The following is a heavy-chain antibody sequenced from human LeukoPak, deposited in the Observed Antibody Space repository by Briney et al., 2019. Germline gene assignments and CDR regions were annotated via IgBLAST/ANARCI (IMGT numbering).Heavy chain of an antibody. V-gene: IGHV1-2*02. Sequence: ASVKVSCKASGYTFIDYYIHWVRQAPGQGLEWMGWINPKGGGTKYAQKFQGRFTMTGDTSISTAYMELSRLTSDDTAVYFCARDPSHYYYTDVWGKGTTVTVSS. J-gene: IGHJ6*03. CDR3: ARDPSHYYYTDV. CDR2: INPKGGGT. CDR1: GYTFIDYY. D-gene: IGHD6-6*01.